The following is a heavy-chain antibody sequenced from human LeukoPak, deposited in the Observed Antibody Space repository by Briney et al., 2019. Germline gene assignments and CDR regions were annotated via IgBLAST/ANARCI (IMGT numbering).Heavy chain of an antibody. J-gene: IGHJ6*02. D-gene: IGHD5-12*01. Sequence: SETLSLTCTVSGGSISSYYWSWIRQPPGKGLEWIGYIYYSGSTNYNPSLKSRVTISVDTSKNQFSLKLSSMTAADTAVYYCAGYSGYDYYNYYGMDVWGQGTTVTVSS. V-gene: IGHV4-59*01. CDR1: GGSISSYY. CDR2: IYYSGST. CDR3: AGYSGYDYYNYYGMDV.